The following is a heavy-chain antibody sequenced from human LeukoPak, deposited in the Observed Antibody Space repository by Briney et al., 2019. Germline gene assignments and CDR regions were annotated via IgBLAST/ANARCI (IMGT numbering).Heavy chain of an antibody. D-gene: IGHD2-15*01. J-gene: IGHJ4*02. CDR2: IYYSGST. Sequence: SETLSLTCTVSGGSISSYSWGWIRQAPGKGLEWIGNIYYSGSTNYNPSLKSRVTLSVDTSRNQFSLKLSSVTAADTAMYYCAREVAGRKDYWGQGALVTVSS. CDR3: AREVAGRKDY. V-gene: IGHV4-59*01. CDR1: GGSISSYS.